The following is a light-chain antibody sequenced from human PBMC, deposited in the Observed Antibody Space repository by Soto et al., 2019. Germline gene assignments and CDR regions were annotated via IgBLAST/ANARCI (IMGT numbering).Light chain of an antibody. Sequence: SYELTQPLSVSVPLGQTASSTCGGNNIGTRNVHWYQQKPGQAPVLVVYRDSNRPSGIPERFSGSNSGNTATLTISRAQAGDEADYYCHVWDSSTAVVGGGTKLTVL. CDR2: RDS. V-gene: IGLV3-9*01. CDR1: NIGTRN. CDR3: HVWDSSTAV. J-gene: IGLJ3*02.